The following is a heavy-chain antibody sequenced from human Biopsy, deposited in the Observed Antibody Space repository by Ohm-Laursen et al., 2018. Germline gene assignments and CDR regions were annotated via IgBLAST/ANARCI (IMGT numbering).Heavy chain of an antibody. J-gene: IGHJ6*02. CDR3: ARDSGILNYGNFKYYHYYGMDV. CDR2: IYYSVMT. Sequence: GTLSLTWTVSGDSVTKYYWSWIRQPPGKGLEWIGHIYYSVMTNYNPSLQSRVSISVDTSRNQDSLTLSSVTAADTAVYYCARDSGILNYGNFKYYHYYGMDVWGQGTKVTVSS. CDR1: GDSVTKYY. V-gene: IGHV4-59*02. D-gene: IGHD4-11*01.